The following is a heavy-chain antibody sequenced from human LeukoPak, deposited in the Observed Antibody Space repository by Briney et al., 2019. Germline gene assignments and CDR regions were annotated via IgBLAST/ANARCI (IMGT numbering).Heavy chain of an antibody. CDR3: ARGKEVITMLRGLKPGYYFDY. J-gene: IGHJ4*02. CDR1: GGSISSYY. Sequence: SEALSLTCTVSGGSISSYYWSWIRQPPGKGLEWIGYIHYSGSTKYKSSLKSRVTISVDTSKNQFSLKLNSVTAADTAVYYCARGKEVITMLRGLKPGYYFDYWGQGALVTVSS. CDR2: IHYSGST. D-gene: IGHD3-10*01. V-gene: IGHV4-59*01.